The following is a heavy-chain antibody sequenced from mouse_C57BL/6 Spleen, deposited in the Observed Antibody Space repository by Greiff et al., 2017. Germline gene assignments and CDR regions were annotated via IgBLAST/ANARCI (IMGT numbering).Heavy chain of an antibody. Sequence: VQLQQSGAELVKPGASVTLSCTASGYTFTSYWMQWVNQRPGLGLEWIGEIDPSDSYTNSIHKFKGKATLTVDTSSSTAYMQLSSLTSDDSAVYYYARGGLGSYYFDYWGQGTTLTVSS. CDR2: IDPSDSYT. CDR1: GYTFTSYW. D-gene: IGHD1-1*01. J-gene: IGHJ2*01. CDR3: ARGGLGSYYFDY. V-gene: IGHV1-50*01.